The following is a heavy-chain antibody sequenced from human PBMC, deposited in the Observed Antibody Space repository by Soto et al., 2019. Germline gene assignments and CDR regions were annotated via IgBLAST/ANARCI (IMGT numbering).Heavy chain of an antibody. CDR3: GRYAVFGADISSKYNYGVDV. Sequence: ASVKVSCKASGYSFTRYGLTWVRQARGQGLEWMGWISAYNGNTNYAQKVQGRVTMTTDKSTNTAYMEVRSLRSDDTAVYFCGRYAVFGADISSKYNYGVDVWGQGTTVTVS. D-gene: IGHD3-3*01. CDR1: GYSFTRYG. CDR2: ISAYNGNT. J-gene: IGHJ6*02. V-gene: IGHV1-18*01.